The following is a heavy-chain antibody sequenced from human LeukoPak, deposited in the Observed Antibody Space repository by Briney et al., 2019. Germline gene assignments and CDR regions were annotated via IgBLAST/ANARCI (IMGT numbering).Heavy chain of an antibody. Sequence: PSETLSLTCGVSSGSVINTNWWTWVRQPPGKGLEWIGSIYYSGSTYYSPSLKSRVTISVDTSKNQFSLKLNSVTAADTAVYYCARRSGGYYPEWGQGTLVTVSS. CDR3: ARRSGGYYPE. D-gene: IGHD3-22*01. CDR2: IYYSGST. J-gene: IGHJ1*01. CDR1: SGSVINTNW. V-gene: IGHV4-39*01.